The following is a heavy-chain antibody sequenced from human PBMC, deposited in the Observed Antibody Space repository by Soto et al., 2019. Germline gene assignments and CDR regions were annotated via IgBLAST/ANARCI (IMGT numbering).Heavy chain of an antibody. Sequence: PTETLSLTCTVSGGSISSYYWSWIRQPPGKGLEWIGYIYYSGSTNYNPSLKSRVTISVDTSKNQLSLKLSSVTAAETAVYYCEREVQRNWFDPWGQGTLVTVSS. CDR3: EREVQRNWFDP. CDR2: IYYSGST. CDR1: GGSISSYY. J-gene: IGHJ5*02. V-gene: IGHV4-59*01.